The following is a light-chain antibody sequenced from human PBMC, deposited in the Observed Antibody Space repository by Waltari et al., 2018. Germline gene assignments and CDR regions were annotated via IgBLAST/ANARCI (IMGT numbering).Light chain of an antibody. V-gene: IGKV4-1*01. CDR1: HSVIYNSNNKNY. CDR3: QQYYSTPYT. CDR2: WAS. Sequence: DIVMTQSPYSLAVSLGERATIKCRSSHSVIYNSNNKNYLAWYQQKPGQPPKLLIYWASTRESGVPDRFSGSGSGTDFTLTISSLQAEDVAVYYCQQYYSTPYTFGQGTKLEIK. J-gene: IGKJ2*01.